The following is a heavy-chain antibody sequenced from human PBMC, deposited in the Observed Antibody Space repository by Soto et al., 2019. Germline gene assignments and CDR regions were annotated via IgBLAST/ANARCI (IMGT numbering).Heavy chain of an antibody. V-gene: IGHV4-30-4*01. J-gene: IGHJ5*02. Sequence: QVQLQESGPGLVKPSQTLSLTCTVSGASISSGDFYWGWIRQPPGKGLEWIGYIYHSGSTYYNSSLKSRHTISDDTSKNQISLKRSSVTAADTAVYYCARTPHVWGSYRTRFEPWGQGILVTVSS. CDR1: GASISSGDFY. CDR2: IYHSGST. CDR3: ARTPHVWGSYRTRFEP. D-gene: IGHD3-16*02.